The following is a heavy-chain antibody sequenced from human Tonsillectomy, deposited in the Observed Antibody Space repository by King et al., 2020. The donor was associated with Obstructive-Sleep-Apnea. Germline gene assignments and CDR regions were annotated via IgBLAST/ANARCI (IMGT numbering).Heavy chain of an antibody. CDR1: GYTFTTYG. D-gene: IGHD5-12*01. Sequence: VQLVQSGAEVKKPGASVKVSCKASGYTFTTYGISWVRQAPGQGLEWMGWISAYDKTNYAQNLQGRVTMTTDTSTTTAYMELRSLSSDDTAMYYCARDRGYSSYLMTSFDYWGQGTLVTVSS. CDR3: ARDRGYSSYLMTSFDY. J-gene: IGHJ4*02. CDR2: ISAYDKT. V-gene: IGHV1-18*01.